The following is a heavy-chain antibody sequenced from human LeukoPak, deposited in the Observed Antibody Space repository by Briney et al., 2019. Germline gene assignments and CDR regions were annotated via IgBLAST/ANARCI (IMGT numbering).Heavy chain of an antibody. V-gene: IGHV1-2*06. CDR1: GYTFTGYY. CDR2: ISPNSGGT. D-gene: IGHD2-2*02. CDR3: ARDPLYCSSASCYTGHWFDP. Sequence: RASVKVSCKASGYTFTGYYMHWVRQAPGQGLEWMGRISPNSGGTNYAQKFQGRVTMTRDTSISTAYMELSRLRSDDTAVYYCARDPLYCSSASCYTGHWFDPWGQGTLVTVSS. J-gene: IGHJ5*02.